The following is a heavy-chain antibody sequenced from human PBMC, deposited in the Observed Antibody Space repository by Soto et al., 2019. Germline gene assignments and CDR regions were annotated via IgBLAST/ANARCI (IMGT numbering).Heavy chain of an antibody. CDR2: VSSDGSAK. D-gene: IGHD2-21*02. Sequence: QVHLVESGGGVVQPGRSLRLSCAASGFTFRRHAVHWVRQAPGKGLELVAVVSSDGSAKYYLDSVKGRFTSSRDNPQNTAFLQLTRMRSEHPAGYYCARWTTAAVAVSLPPWGQGTRVTVST. J-gene: IGHJ5*02. V-gene: IGHV3-30*04. CDR1: GFTFRRHA. CDR3: ARWTTAAVAVSLPP.